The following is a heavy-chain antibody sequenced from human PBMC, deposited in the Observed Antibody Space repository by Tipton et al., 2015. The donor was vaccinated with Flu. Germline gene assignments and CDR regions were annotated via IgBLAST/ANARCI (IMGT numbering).Heavy chain of an antibody. D-gene: IGHD1-1*01. CDR1: GFTFSSYD. CDR3: ASMEFQLRGRLVP. Sequence: SLRLSCAASGFTFSSYDMHWVRQAPGKGFEWVSSISDSGSSIFYADSVKGRFTISRDNAKNLLSLQMNSLRVEDTGLYYCASMEFQLRGRLVPWGQGTLVTVSS. J-gene: IGHJ5*02. CDR2: ISDSGSSI. V-gene: IGHV3-21*01.